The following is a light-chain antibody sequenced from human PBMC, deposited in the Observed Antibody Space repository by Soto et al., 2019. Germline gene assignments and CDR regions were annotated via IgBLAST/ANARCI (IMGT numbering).Light chain of an antibody. Sequence: QSALTQPASVSGSPGQAITISCTGTSSDVGAYNYVSWYQQHPGKAPKLIIYDVTNRPSGVSSRFSGSKSGNTVSLTISGLQAEDEADYYGSSYTWSTTLVVFGGGTKLTVL. CDR1: SSDVGAYNY. CDR3: SSYTWSTTLVV. CDR2: DVT. V-gene: IGLV2-14*01. J-gene: IGLJ2*01.